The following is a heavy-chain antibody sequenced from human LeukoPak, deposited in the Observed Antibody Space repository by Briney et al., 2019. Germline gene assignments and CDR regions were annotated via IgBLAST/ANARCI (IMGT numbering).Heavy chain of an antibody. V-gene: IGHV3-48*04. J-gene: IGHJ4*02. CDR1: GFTFSSYW. D-gene: IGHD3-10*01. CDR3: ARGTSRVLWFGELRVY. Sequence: PGGSLRLSCAASGFTFSSYWMSWVRQAPGKGLEWVSYISSSGSTIYYADSVKGRFTISRDNAKNSLYLQMNSLRAEDTAVYYCARGTSRVLWFGELRVYWGQGTLVTVSS. CDR2: ISSSGSTI.